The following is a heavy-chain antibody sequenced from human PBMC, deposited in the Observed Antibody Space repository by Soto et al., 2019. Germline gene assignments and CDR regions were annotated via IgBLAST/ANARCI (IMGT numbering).Heavy chain of an antibody. D-gene: IGHD2-15*01. CDR3: ARDDIVVVVAATHNYYYGMDV. V-gene: IGHV1-69*12. CDR1: GGTFSSYA. CDR2: IIPIFGTA. Sequence: QVQLVQSGAEVKKPGSSVKVSCKASGGTFSSYAISWVRQAPGQGLEWMGGIIPIFGTANYAQKFQGRVTITADESTSTAYRELSSLRSEDTAVYYCARDDIVVVVAATHNYYYGMDVWGQGTTVTVSS. J-gene: IGHJ6*02.